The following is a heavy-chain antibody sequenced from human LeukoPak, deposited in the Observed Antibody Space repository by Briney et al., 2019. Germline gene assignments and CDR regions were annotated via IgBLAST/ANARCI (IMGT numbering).Heavy chain of an antibody. CDR2: IYSGGST. CDR3: ARSSRELGGYAPWELMPPFDY. CDR1: GFTVSTNY. J-gene: IGHJ4*02. D-gene: IGHD1-7*01. V-gene: IGHV3-53*01. Sequence: GGSLRLSCAASGFTVSTNYMSWVRQAPGKGLEWVSAIYSGGSTFYADSVKGRFTISRDNSKNAMYLQLNSLRAEDTAVYYCARSSRELGGYAPWELMPPFDYWGQGTLVTVSS.